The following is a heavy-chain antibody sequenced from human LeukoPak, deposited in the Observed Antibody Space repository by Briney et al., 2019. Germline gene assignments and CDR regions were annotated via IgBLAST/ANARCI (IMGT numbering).Heavy chain of an antibody. D-gene: IGHD3-3*01. CDR2: IYYSGST. CDR3: ARSPSTYYDFWSGYYRSNWFDP. Sequence: SETLSLTCTVSGGSISSHYWSWIRQPPGKGLEWIGYIYYSGSTNYNPSLKSRVTISVETSKNQLSLKLSSVTAADTVVYYCARSPSTYYDFWSGYYRSNWFDPWGQGTLVTVSS. CDR1: GGSISSHY. J-gene: IGHJ5*02. V-gene: IGHV4-59*11.